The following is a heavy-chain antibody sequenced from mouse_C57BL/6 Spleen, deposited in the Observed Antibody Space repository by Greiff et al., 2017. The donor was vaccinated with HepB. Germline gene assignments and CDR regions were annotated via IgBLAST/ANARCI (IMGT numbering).Heavy chain of an antibody. V-gene: IGHV1-54*01. CDR3: ARSRGDYDGWYFDV. D-gene: IGHD2-4*01. CDR1: GYAFTNYL. CDR2: INPGSGGT. J-gene: IGHJ1*03. Sequence: VKLMESGAELVRPGTSVKVSCKASGYAFTNYLIEWVKQRPGQGLEWIGVINPGSGGTNYNEKFKGKATLTADKSSSTAYMQLSSLTSEDSAVYFCARSRGDYDGWYFDVWGTGTTVTVSS.